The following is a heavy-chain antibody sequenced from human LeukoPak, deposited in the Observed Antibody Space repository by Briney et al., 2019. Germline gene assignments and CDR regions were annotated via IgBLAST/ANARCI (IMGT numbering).Heavy chain of an antibody. J-gene: IGHJ3*02. D-gene: IGHD5-18*01. Sequence: ASVKVSCKASGYTYTGYYMHWVRQAPGQGLEWMGLINPNSGGTNYAQKFQGRVTTTRDTSISTAYMELSRLRSDDTAVYYCARDRIVDTATPDAFDIWGQGTMVTVSS. V-gene: IGHV1-2*02. CDR2: INPNSGGT. CDR3: ARDRIVDTATPDAFDI. CDR1: GYTYTGYY.